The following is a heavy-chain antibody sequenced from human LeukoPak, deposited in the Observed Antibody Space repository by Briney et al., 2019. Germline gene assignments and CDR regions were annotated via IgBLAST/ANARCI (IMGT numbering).Heavy chain of an antibody. CDR1: GFTFSSYA. CDR3: ANSYYPRRNFDY. Sequence: GGSLRLSCAASGFTFSSYAMSWVRQAPGKGLEWVSSISGSGTGTYYADSVKGRFTISRDNSKNTLYLQMNSLRAEDTAVYYCANSYYPRRNFDYWGQGTLVTVSS. D-gene: IGHD3-22*01. V-gene: IGHV3-23*01. CDR2: ISGSGTGT. J-gene: IGHJ4*02.